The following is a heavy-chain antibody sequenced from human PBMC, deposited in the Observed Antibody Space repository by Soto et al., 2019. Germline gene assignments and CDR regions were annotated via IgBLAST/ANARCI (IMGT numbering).Heavy chain of an antibody. CDR1: GYTFTSYG. Sequence: QVQLVQSGAEVKKPGASVKVSCKASGYTFTSYGISWVRQAPGQGLEWMGWISAHNGNTHYAQKILGRVTMTPDTSTIPAYMELSSLRADDTAVYVCARDRGDPHDYWCQGTLVTVSS. CDR2: ISAHNGNT. D-gene: IGHD4-17*01. V-gene: IGHV1-18*01. CDR3: ARDRGDPHDY. J-gene: IGHJ4*02.